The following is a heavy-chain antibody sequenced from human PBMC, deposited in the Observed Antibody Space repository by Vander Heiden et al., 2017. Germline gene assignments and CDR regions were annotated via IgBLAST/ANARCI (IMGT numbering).Heavy chain of an antibody. D-gene: IGHD5-18*01. CDR3: ARGTTRLLGMDV. V-gene: IGHV4-34*01. CDR1: GGSFSGYY. J-gene: IGHJ6*02. Sequence: QVQLQQWGAGLLKPSETLSLTCAVYGGSFSGYYWSLLPQPPGKGLEWIGEINHSGSTNYNPSLKSRVTISVDTSKNQFSLKLSSVTAADTAVYYCARGTTRLLGMDVWGQGTTVTVSS. CDR2: INHSGST.